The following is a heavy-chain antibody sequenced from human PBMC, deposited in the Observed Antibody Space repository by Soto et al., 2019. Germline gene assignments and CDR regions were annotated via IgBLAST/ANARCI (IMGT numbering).Heavy chain of an antibody. V-gene: IGHV3-21*01. Sequence: EVQLVESGGGLVKPGGSLRLSCAASGFTFSSYSMNWVRQAPGKGLEWVSSISSSSNHIYYADSVKGRFTISRDNAKNSRYLQMNGLRAEDTAVYFCARDLAAASSSSYDYWGQGTLVTVSS. J-gene: IGHJ4*02. D-gene: IGHD6-6*01. CDR2: ISSSSNHI. CDR3: ARDLAAASSSSYDY. CDR1: GFTFSSYS.